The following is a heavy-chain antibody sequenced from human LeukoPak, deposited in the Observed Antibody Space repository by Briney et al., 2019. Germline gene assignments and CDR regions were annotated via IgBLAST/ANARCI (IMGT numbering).Heavy chain of an antibody. D-gene: IGHD3-9*01. V-gene: IGHV3-30*18. CDR2: ISYDGSNK. Sequence: GGSLRLSCAASGFTFSSYGMHWVRQAPGKGLEWVAVISYDGSNKYYADSVKGRFTISRDNSKNTLYLQMNSLRAEDTAVYYCAKVLLRYFDWLLPNFDYWGQGTLVTVSS. CDR1: GFTFSSYG. J-gene: IGHJ4*02. CDR3: AKVLLRYFDWLLPNFDY.